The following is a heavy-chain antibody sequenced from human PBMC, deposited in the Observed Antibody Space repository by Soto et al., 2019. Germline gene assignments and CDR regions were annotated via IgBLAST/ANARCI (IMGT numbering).Heavy chain of an antibody. V-gene: IGHV1-8*01. J-gene: IGHJ6*02. CDR2: MNPNSGNT. Sequence: ASVKVSCKASGYTFTSYDINWVRQATGQGLEWMGWMNPNSGNTGYAQKFQGRVTMTRNTSISTAYMELSSLRSEDTAVYYCARVMVRGVILYYYYGMDVWGQGTTVTVSS. D-gene: IGHD3-10*01. CDR1: GYTFTSYD. CDR3: ARVMVRGVILYYYYGMDV.